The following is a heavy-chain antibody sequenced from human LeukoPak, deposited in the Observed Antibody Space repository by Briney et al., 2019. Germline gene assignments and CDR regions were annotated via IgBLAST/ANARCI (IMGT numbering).Heavy chain of an antibody. D-gene: IGHD6-13*01. J-gene: IGHJ5*02. V-gene: IGHV3-15*01. CDR1: GFTFSNAY. Sequence: PGGSLRLSCAASGFTFSNAYMSWVRQAPGKGLEWVGRIKTETDGGTTDFAAPVKGRFTISRDDSQNTLYLQMNSLKTEDTAVYYCTTYASSWAWFDPWGQGTLVTVSS. CDR2: IKTETDGGTT. CDR3: TTYASSWAWFDP.